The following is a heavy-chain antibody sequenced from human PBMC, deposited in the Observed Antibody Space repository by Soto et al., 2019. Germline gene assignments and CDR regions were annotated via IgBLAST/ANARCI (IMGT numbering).Heavy chain of an antibody. CDR1: GGSISSSNW. Sequence: PSETLSLTCAVSGGSISSSNWWSWVRQPPGKGLEWIGEINHSGSTNYNPSLKSRLTISVDTSKNQFSLKLSSVTAADTAVYYCARGKRVAAAGYYYYYGTDVWGQGTTVTVSS. D-gene: IGHD6-13*01. J-gene: IGHJ6*02. V-gene: IGHV4-4*02. CDR3: ARGKRVAAAGYYYYYGTDV. CDR2: INHSGST.